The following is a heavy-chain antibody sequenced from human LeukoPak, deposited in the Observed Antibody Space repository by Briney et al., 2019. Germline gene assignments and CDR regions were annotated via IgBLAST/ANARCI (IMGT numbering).Heavy chain of an antibody. CDR2: ISPDSNYK. J-gene: IGHJ4*02. D-gene: IGHD5-12*01. Sequence: GESLRLSCAASGFTFSTYSMNWLRLAPGKGLEWVSSISPDSNYKYYVDSVKGRFTISRDNAKSSLYLQMNSLRAEDTAVYYCARDGYGFTDYWGQGTLVTVSS. CDR1: GFTFSTYS. V-gene: IGHV3-21*01. CDR3: ARDGYGFTDY.